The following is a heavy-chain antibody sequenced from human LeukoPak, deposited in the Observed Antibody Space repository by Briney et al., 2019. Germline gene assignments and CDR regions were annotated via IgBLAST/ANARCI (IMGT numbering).Heavy chain of an antibody. CDR2: ISWNSGSI. Sequence: GRSLRLSCAASGFTFDDYAMHWVRQAPGKGLEWVSGISWNSGSIGYADSVKGRFTISRDNAKNSLYLQMNSLRAEDMASFYCAKDSERDTTMVTDYWGQGTLVTVSS. D-gene: IGHD5-18*01. J-gene: IGHJ4*02. CDR1: GFTFDDYA. V-gene: IGHV3-9*03. CDR3: AKDSERDTTMVTDY.